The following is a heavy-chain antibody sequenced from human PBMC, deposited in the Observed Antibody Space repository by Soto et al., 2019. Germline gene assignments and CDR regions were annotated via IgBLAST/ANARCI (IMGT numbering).Heavy chain of an antibody. CDR3: ARDYNYYDTSGYYLPDY. Sequence: QVQLVESGGHLVKPGGSLRLSCAASGFTFSDYYMRWIRQAPGKGLEWVAYISGSSGYTNYADSVRGRFTISRDNAKNSLYLQMNSLKAEDTAVYFCARDYNYYDTSGYYLPDYWGQGTLVTVSS. CDR1: GFTFSDYY. CDR2: ISGSSGYT. D-gene: IGHD3-22*01. V-gene: IGHV3-11*06. J-gene: IGHJ4*02.